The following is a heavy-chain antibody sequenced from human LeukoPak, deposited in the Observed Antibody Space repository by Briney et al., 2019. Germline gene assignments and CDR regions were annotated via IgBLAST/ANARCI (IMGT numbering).Heavy chain of an antibody. CDR2: ISWNSGSI. CDR3: ARDAGGLGLDY. J-gene: IGHJ4*02. V-gene: IGHV3-9*01. CDR1: GFTFDDYA. Sequence: GRSLRLSCAASGFTFDDYAMHWVRQAPGKGLEWVSGISWNSGSIGYADSVKGRFTISRDNAKNTLYLQMNSLRAEDTAVYYCARDAGGLGLDYWGQGTLVTVSS. D-gene: IGHD3-16*01.